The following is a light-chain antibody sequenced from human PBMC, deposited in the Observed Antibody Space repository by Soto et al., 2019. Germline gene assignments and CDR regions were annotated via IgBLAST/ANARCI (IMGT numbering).Light chain of an antibody. J-gene: IGLJ1*01. CDR1: SSDVGGYTY. CDR2: DVS. V-gene: IGLV2-14*01. CDR3: SSYTTSNTRQIV. Sequence: QSALTQPASVSGSPGQALTISCTGTSSDVGGYTYVSWYQQHPGKAPKFIIYDVSNRPSGVSNRFSGSKSGNTASLTISGLQAEDEADYYCSSYTTSNTRQIVFGTGTKLTVL.